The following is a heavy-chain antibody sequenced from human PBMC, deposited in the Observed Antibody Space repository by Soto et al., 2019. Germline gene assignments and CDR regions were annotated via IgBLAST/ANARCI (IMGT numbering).Heavy chain of an antibody. CDR2: MSADNGNT. Sequence: GASVKVSCKASGYTFTRYGISWVRQAPGQGLEWMGWMSADNGNTYYAQKFQGRVTMTTDTSTSTAYMELRSLRSDDTAVYYCARDERVEGRLEYWGQGTLVTVS. V-gene: IGHV1-18*01. J-gene: IGHJ4*02. D-gene: IGHD3-3*01. CDR1: GYTFTRYG. CDR3: ARDERVEGRLEY.